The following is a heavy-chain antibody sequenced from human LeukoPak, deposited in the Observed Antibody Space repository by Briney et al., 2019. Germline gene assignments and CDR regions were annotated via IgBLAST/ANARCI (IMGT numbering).Heavy chain of an antibody. Sequence: GGSLRLSCAASGFTFSTYSMNWVRQAPGKGLEWLSYISSSSSTIYYADSVKGRFTISRDNAKNSLYLQMNSLRAEDTAVYYCATYSSSWFIYYFDYWGQGILVTVSS. J-gene: IGHJ4*02. D-gene: IGHD6-13*01. CDR1: GFTFSTYS. V-gene: IGHV3-48*04. CDR3: ATYSSSWFIYYFDY. CDR2: ISSSSSTI.